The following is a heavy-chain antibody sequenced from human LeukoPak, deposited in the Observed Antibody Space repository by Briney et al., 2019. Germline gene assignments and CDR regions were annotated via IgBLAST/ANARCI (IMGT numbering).Heavy chain of an antibody. V-gene: IGHV3-74*01. CDR2: LNSDGSNT. D-gene: IGHD2-15*01. J-gene: IGHJ4*02. Sequence: PGGSLRLSCAASGFTFSSSWMHWVRQAPGKGLVWVSHLNSDGSNTHYADSVQGRFTISRDNAKNTLYLQMNSLRAEDTAVYYCARAPYCSGGNCYWILDYWGQGTLVTVSS. CDR3: ARAPYCSGGNCYWILDY. CDR1: GFTFSSSW.